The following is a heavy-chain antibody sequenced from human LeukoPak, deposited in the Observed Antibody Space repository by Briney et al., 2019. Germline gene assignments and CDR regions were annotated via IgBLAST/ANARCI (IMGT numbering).Heavy chain of an antibody. D-gene: IGHD6-19*01. V-gene: IGHV1-2*02. CDR2: INPNSGGT. J-gene: IGHJ6*03. CDR1: GYTFTGYY. CDR3: ARVGSSGWYRYMDV. Sequence: ASVKVSCKASGYTFTGYYMHWVRQAPGQGLEWMGWINPNSGGTNYAQKFQGRVTMTRDTSISTAYMELSRLRSDDTAVYYCARVGSSGWYRYMDVWGKGTTVTVSS.